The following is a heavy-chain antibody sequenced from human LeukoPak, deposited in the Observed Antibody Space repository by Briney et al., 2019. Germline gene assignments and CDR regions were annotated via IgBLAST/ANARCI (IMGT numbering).Heavy chain of an antibody. CDR1: GFTFSSHW. CDR3: ARVSYASGIDY. J-gene: IGHJ4*02. D-gene: IGHD3-10*01. V-gene: IGHV3-7*01. CDR2: IKQEGSEK. Sequence: GGSLRLSCAASGFTFSSHWMSWVRQAPGKGLEWVANIKQEGSEKYYVDSVKGRFTISRDNAKNSLYLQMNSLRAEDTAVYYCARVSYASGIDYWGQGTLVTVSS.